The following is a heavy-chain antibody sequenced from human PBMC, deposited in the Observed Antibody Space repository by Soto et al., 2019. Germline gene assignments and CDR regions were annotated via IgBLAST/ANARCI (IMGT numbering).Heavy chain of an antibody. Sequence: EVQLVESGGGLVQPGGSLRLSCAASGFTFSSYNMNWVRQAPGKGLEWVSYISSSGSTLYYADSVKGRFTISRDNAKNSLYLQMNSLRAEDTAVYYCARVAYYYDSSGYFYWGQGTLVTVSS. CDR1: GFTFSSYN. D-gene: IGHD3-22*01. J-gene: IGHJ4*02. V-gene: IGHV3-48*01. CDR2: ISSSGSTL. CDR3: ARVAYYYDSSGYFY.